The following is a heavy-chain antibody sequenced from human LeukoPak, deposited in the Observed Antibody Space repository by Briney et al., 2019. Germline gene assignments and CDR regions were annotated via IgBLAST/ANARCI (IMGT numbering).Heavy chain of an antibody. CDR3: ARGQTEYDFWSGYYYYYYYMDV. CDR2: IYYSGST. J-gene: IGHJ6*03. D-gene: IGHD3-3*01. Sequence: SETLSLTCTVSGGSISSSNYYWGWIRQPPGKGLEWIGSIYYSGSTYYNPSLKSRVTISVDTSKNQFSLKLSSVTAADTAVYYCARGQTEYDFWSGYYYYYYYMDVWGKGTMVTVSS. CDR1: GGSISSSNYY. V-gene: IGHV4-39*07.